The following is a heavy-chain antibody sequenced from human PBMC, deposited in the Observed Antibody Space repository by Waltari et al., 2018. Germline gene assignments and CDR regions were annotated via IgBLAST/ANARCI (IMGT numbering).Heavy chain of an antibody. D-gene: IGHD3-22*01. Sequence: EVQLLESGGGLVQSGGSLRLSCAASGFTFNTYAMSWVRQAPGKGLEWVSTISGSGGGTYSADSVKGRFTISRDNSKNTLYLQMNSLRPEDTAVYYCAKGYFYDTSTTFDYWGQGTLVTVSS. CDR2: ISGSGGGT. CDR1: GFTFNTYA. J-gene: IGHJ4*02. CDR3: AKGYFYDTSTTFDY. V-gene: IGHV3-23*01.